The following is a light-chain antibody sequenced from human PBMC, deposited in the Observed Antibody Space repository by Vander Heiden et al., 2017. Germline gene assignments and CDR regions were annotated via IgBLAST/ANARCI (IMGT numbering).Light chain of an antibody. CDR3: QQSYSTQYT. J-gene: IGKJ2*01. V-gene: IGKV1-39*01. Sequence: DIQMNQSPSSLSASVGDRVTITCRARQSISSYLNWYQQKPGKAPKLLIYAASSLQSGVPSRFSGSGSGTDFTLTISSLQPEDVATYYGQQSYSTQYTVGQGTKLEIK. CDR2: AAS. CDR1: QSISSY.